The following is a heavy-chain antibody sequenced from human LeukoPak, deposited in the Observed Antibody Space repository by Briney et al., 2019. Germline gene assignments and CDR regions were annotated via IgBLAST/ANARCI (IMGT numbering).Heavy chain of an antibody. V-gene: IGHV3-48*02. CDR2: ISSSTSTI. CDR1: GFXFSSYS. Sequence: GGSLRLSCAASGFXFSSYSINWVRQAPGKGLEWVSYISSSTSTIDYADSVKGRFTISRDNAKNSLYLQMNSLRDEDTAVYYCARTSYYGSGTYYPVFDSWGQGTLVTVSS. J-gene: IGHJ4*02. D-gene: IGHD3-10*01. CDR3: ARTSYYGSGTYYPVFDS.